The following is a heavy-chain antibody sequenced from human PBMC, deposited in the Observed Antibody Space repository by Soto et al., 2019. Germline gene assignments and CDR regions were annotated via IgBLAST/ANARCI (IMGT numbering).Heavy chain of an antibody. CDR3: ARTRGVWGYYYDSSGYYVDY. CDR2: IYYSGST. J-gene: IGHJ4*02. D-gene: IGHD3-22*01. CDR1: GGSISSGDYY. Sequence: PSETLSLTCTVSGGSISSGDYYWSWIRQPPGKGLEWIGYIYYSGSTYYNPSLKSRVTISVDTSKNQFSLKLSSVTAADTAVYYCARTRGVWGYYYDSSGYYVDYWGQGTLVTVSS. V-gene: IGHV4-30-4*01.